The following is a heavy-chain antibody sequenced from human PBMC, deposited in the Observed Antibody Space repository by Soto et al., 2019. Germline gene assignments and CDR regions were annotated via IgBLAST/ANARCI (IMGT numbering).Heavy chain of an antibody. CDR2: NSSNGGST. CDR3: ARGIAGSVYGMDV. D-gene: IGHD2-15*01. CDR1: GFTFSSYA. J-gene: IGHJ6*02. Sequence: EVQLVESGGGLVQPGGSLRLSCAASGFTFSSYAMHWVRQAPGKGLEYVSANSSNGGSTYYANSVKGRFTISRDNSTNTLYLQMGSLRAEDMAVYYCARGIAGSVYGMDVWGQGTTVTVSS. V-gene: IGHV3-64*01.